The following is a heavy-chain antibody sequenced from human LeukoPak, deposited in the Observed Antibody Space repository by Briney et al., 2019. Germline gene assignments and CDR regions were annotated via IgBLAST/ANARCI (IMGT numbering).Heavy chain of an antibody. D-gene: IGHD6-19*01. Sequence: PGGSLRLSCAASGFTFSTNWMSWFRQAPGKGLEWVAHIKPGGSETYYVDSVKGRFTISRDNAKNSLYLQMNSLRAEDTAVYYCATAVSVAGDSWGQGTLVTVSS. CDR1: GFTFSTNW. CDR3: ATAVSVAGDS. V-gene: IGHV3-7*01. J-gene: IGHJ5*01. CDR2: IKPGGSET.